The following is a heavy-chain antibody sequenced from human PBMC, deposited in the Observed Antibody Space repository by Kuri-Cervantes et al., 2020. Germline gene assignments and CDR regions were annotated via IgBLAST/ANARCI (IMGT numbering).Heavy chain of an antibody. CDR2: ISGSGGST. J-gene: IGHJ4*02. V-gene: IGHV3-23*01. Sequence: LSLTCAASGFTFSSYAMSWVRQAPGKGLEWVSAISGSGGSTYYADSVKGRFTISRGNSKNTVYLQMNSLRAEDTAVYYCARENGDWGLDYWGQGTLVTVSS. CDR3: ARENGDWGLDY. D-gene: IGHD7-27*01. CDR1: GFTFSSYA.